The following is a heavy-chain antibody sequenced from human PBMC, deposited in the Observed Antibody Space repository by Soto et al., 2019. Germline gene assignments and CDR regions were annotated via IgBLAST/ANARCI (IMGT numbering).Heavy chain of an antibody. D-gene: IGHD6-6*01. J-gene: IGHJ6*02. V-gene: IGHV5-10-1*01. CDR1: GYSSTSYW. Sequence: PGESLKISCKGSGYSSTSYWISWVRQMPGKGLEWMGRIDPSDSYTNYSPSFQGHVTISADKSISTAYLQWRSLKASDTAMYYCARGTDFSSSSPDYYYYGMDVWGQGTTVTVSS. CDR3: ARGTDFSSSSPDYYYYGMDV. CDR2: IDPSDSYT.